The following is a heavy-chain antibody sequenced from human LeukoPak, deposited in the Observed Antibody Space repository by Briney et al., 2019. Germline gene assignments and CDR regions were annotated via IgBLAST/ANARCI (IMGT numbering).Heavy chain of an antibody. D-gene: IGHD2/OR15-2a*01. CDR2: FDPEDGES. V-gene: IGHV1-24*01. CDR1: GYTLRELS. Sequence: GASVKVSCKVSGYTLRELSMHWVRQAPAKGLQWMGVFDPEDGESIIAQKFQGRLTMTEDTSTDTAYMELSSLTSEDTAMYYCATGHCNTSSCYYYSMDVWGKGNTVTVSS. J-gene: IGHJ6*03. CDR3: ATGHCNTSSCYYYSMDV.